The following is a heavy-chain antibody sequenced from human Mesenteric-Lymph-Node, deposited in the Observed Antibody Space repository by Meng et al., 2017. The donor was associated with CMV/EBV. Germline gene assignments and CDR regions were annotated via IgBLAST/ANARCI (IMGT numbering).Heavy chain of an antibody. CDR3: ARGPPSGWYLDY. Sequence: GGSLRLSCAASGFTFSSYSLNWVRQAPGKGLEWVSFISSSSSYIYYADSVKGRFTISRDNAKNSLYLQMNSLRAEDTAVYYCARGPPSGWYLDYWGQGTLVTVSS. V-gene: IGHV3-21*01. D-gene: IGHD6-19*01. J-gene: IGHJ4*02. CDR1: GFTFSSYS. CDR2: ISSSSSYI.